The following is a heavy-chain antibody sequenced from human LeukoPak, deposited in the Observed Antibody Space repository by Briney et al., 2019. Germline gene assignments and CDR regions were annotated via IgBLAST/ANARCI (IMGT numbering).Heavy chain of an antibody. CDR1: GGSTSSYY. CDR2: IYYRGSN. J-gene: IGHJ4*02. Sequence: PSETLSLTCTVSGGSTSSYYWSWIRQPPGKGLEWIGDIYYRGSNNYNPSLKSRYTISVDTSKNQFSLKLSSVTAADTAVYYCARGAGWYDYWGQGTLVTVSS. V-gene: IGHV4-59*01. CDR3: ARGAGWYDY. D-gene: IGHD6-19*01.